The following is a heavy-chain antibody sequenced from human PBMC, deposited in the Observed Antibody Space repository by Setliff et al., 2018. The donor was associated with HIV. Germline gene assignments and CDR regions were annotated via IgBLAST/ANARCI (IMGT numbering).Heavy chain of an antibody. V-gene: IGHV1-24*01. J-gene: IGHJ1*01. Sequence: ASVKVSCKVSGYTLTELSMHWVRQAPGKGLEWMGGFDPEDGETIYAQKFQGRVTMTEDTSTDTAYMELSSLRSEDTAVYYCATIRAYYYDSSGQEYFQHWGHGTLVTVSS. CDR1: GYTLTELS. CDR3: ATIRAYYYDSSGQEYFQH. D-gene: IGHD3-22*01. CDR2: FDPEDGET.